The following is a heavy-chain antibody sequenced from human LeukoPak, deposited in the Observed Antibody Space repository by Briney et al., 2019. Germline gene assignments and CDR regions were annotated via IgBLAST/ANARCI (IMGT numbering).Heavy chain of an antibody. CDR1: GGSFSGYY. CDR3: ARVRDYYYYYGMDV. CDR2: INHSGST. V-gene: IGHV4-34*01. Sequence: SETLSLTCAVYGGSFSGYYWSWIRQPPGEGLEWIGEINHSGSTNYNPSLKSRVTISVDTSKNQFSLKLSSVTAADTAVYYCARVRDYYYYYGMDVWGQGTTVTVSS. J-gene: IGHJ6*02.